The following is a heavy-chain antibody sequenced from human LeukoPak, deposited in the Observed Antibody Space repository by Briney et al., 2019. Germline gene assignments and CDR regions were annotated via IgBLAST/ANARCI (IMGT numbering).Heavy chain of an antibody. CDR1: GFIFSGSA. CDR2: IRSKANSYAT. CDR3: TRHSGDYGGNDY. J-gene: IGHJ4*02. V-gene: IGHV3-73*01. D-gene: IGHD4-23*01. Sequence: GGSPRLSCAASGFIFSGSAMHWVRQASGKGLEWVGRIRSKANSYATAYAASVKGRFTISRDDSKNTAYLQMNSLKTEDTAVYYCTRHSGDYGGNDYWGQGTLVTVSS.